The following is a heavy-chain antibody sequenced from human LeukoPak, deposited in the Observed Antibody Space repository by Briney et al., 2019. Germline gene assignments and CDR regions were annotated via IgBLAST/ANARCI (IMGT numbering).Heavy chain of an antibody. Sequence: SETLSLTRTVSGGSISSYYWSWIRQPPGKGPEWIGYIYYSGSTNYNPSLKSRVTISVDTSKNQFSLKLSSVTAADTAVYYCARGAAAATWFDPWGQGTLVTVSS. V-gene: IGHV4-59*01. J-gene: IGHJ5*02. CDR3: ARGAAAATWFDP. D-gene: IGHD6-13*01. CDR1: GGSISSYY. CDR2: IYYSGST.